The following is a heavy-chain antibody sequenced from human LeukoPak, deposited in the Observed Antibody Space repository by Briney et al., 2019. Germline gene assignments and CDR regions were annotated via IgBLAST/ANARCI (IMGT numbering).Heavy chain of an antibody. J-gene: IGHJ4*02. D-gene: IGHD3-16*01. V-gene: IGHV7-4-1*02. CDR1: GYTFTSYA. CDR2: INTNTGNP. CDR3: ARDGRANPATGGTVDY. Sequence: GASVKVSCKASGYTFTSYAMNWVRQAPGQGLEWMGWINTNTGNPTYAQGFTGRFVFSLDTSVSTAYLQISSLKAEDTAVYYCARDGRANPATGGTVDYWGQGTQVTVSP.